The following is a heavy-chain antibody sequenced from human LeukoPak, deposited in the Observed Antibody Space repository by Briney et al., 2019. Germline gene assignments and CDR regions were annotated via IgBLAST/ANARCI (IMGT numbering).Heavy chain of an antibody. CDR1: GGSISSYY. CDR3: ARDSGPWGVFDP. CDR2: IYYSGST. J-gene: IGHJ5*02. D-gene: IGHD3-10*01. Sequence: SETLSLTCTVSGGSISSYYWSWIRQPPGKGLEWIGYIYYSGSTNYKPSLKSRVTISVDTSKNQFSLKLSSVTAADTAVYYCARDSGPWGVFDPWGRGTLVTVSS. V-gene: IGHV4-59*01.